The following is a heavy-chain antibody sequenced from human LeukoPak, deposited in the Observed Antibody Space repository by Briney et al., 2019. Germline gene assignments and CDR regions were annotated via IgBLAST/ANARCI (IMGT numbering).Heavy chain of an antibody. Sequence: SETLSLTCTVSGGSISSYYWSWIRQPPGKGLEWIGYIYYSGSTNYNPSLKSRVTISVDTSKNQFSLKLSSVTAADTAVYYCARPHYDILMDWYFDLRGRGTLVTVSS. V-gene: IGHV4-59*08. CDR1: GGSISSYY. CDR3: ARPHYDILMDWYFDL. D-gene: IGHD3-9*01. J-gene: IGHJ2*01. CDR2: IYYSGST.